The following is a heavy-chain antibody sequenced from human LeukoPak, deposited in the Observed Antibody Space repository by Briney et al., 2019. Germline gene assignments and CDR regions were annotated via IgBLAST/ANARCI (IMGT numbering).Heavy chain of an antibody. Sequence: SQTLSLTCVISGDRVSSNRAAWNWIRQSPSRGLEWLARTYYRSKWYYDYAASVKSRITINPDTSKNQFSLHLNSVTPEDTAVYYCASFSPIRGAYYMDVWGKGTTVTVSS. CDR1: GDRVSSNRAA. J-gene: IGHJ6*03. V-gene: IGHV6-1*01. CDR2: TYYRSKWYY. CDR3: ASFSPIRGAYYMDV. D-gene: IGHD3-10*01.